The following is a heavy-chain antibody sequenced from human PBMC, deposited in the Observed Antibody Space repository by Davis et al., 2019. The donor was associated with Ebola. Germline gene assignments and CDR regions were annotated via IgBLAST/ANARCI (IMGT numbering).Heavy chain of an antibody. Sequence: GGSLRLSCVASGFRFSSYVMGWVRQAPGKGLEWVSRIGGSGDTADYGDSVRGRFTISRDNSKNTLYLQMNSLRAGDTAVYYCVRDPSGHGMDVWGQGTTVTVSS. D-gene: IGHD3-3*01. CDR2: IGGSGDTA. V-gene: IGHV3-23*01. CDR1: GFRFSSYV. CDR3: VRDPSGHGMDV. J-gene: IGHJ6*02.